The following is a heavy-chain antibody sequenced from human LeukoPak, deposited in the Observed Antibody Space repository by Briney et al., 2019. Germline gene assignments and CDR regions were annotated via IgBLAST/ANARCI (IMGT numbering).Heavy chain of an antibody. CDR3: ASQLVFRSPFDY. Sequence: GGSLRLSCAASGFTFSAYSMNWVRQAPGKGLEWVSYISSSSSTIFYADSVKGRFTISRDNAKNSLYLQVNSLRDEDTAVYYCASQLVFRSPFDYWGQGTLVTVSS. J-gene: IGHJ4*02. V-gene: IGHV3-48*02. CDR1: GFTFSAYS. CDR2: ISSSSSTI.